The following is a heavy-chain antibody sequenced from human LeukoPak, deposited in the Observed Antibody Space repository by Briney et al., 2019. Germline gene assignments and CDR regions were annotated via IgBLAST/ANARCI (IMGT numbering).Heavy chain of an antibody. CDR1: GYTFTGYY. CDR3: ARDLYYYDSSGFFDY. Sequence: ASVKVSCKASGYTFTGYYMHWLRQAPGQGLEWMGWINPNSGGTNYAQKFQGRVTMTRDTSISTAYMELSRLRSDDTAVYYCARDLYYYDSSGFFDYWGQGTLVTVSS. V-gene: IGHV1-2*02. CDR2: INPNSGGT. J-gene: IGHJ4*02. D-gene: IGHD3-22*01.